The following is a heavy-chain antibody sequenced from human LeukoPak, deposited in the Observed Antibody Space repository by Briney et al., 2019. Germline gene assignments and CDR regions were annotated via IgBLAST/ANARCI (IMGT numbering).Heavy chain of an antibody. CDR2: LNGGGDRK. D-gene: IGHD5-24*01. CDR3: DGADY. J-gene: IGHJ4*02. Sequence: GGSLRLSCAASGFKFSHYAMGWVRQAPGKGLEWVSTLNGGGDRKHYADSVRGRFIISRDNSKNTLDLQMNNLGAEDTAVYYCDGADYWGQGTVVIVSS. CDR1: GFKFSHYA. V-gene: IGHV3-23*01.